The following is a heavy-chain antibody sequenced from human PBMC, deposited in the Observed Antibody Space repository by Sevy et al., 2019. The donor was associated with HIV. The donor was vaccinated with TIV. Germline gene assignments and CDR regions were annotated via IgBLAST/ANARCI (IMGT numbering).Heavy chain of an antibody. V-gene: IGHV3-7*01. J-gene: IGHJ3*02. Sequence: GGSLRLSCAASGFTFSSYWMSWVRQAPGKGLEWVAKIKQDGSEKYYVDSVKGRFTLSRDNAKNSLYLQMNSLRAEDTAVYYCARDLSVGYYDSSGLWDIWGQGTMVTVSS. CDR1: GFTFSSYW. D-gene: IGHD3-22*01. CDR2: IKQDGSEK. CDR3: ARDLSVGYYDSSGLWDI.